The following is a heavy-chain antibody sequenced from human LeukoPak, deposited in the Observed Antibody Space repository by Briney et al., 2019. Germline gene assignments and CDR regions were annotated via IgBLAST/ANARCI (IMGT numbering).Heavy chain of an antibody. V-gene: IGHV1-46*01. CDR2: IRPGDGTT. CDR1: GYIFTNYY. CDR3: ARRNFGDFLPYFDF. Sequence: ASVKVSCKASGYIFTNYYVHWVRQAPGQGHEWMGIIRPGDGTTTYAQNFQGRVTMSRDVSTSTVHMELRSLRSEDSAVYYCARRNFGDFLPYFDFWGQGTVVTVSS. J-gene: IGHJ4*02. D-gene: IGHD4-17*01.